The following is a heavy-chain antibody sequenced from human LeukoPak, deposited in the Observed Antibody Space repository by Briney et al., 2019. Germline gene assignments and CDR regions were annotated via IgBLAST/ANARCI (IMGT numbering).Heavy chain of an antibody. CDR2: IYYSGNT. CDR1: GGSISSSSYY. V-gene: IGHV4-39*07. Sequence: PSETLSLTCTVSGGSISSSSYYWGWIRQSPGKGPEWIGSIYYSGNTYYNPSLKNRVTISVDTSKNQFSLKLSSVTAADTAVYYCARAPPDYGDYVNWYFDLWGRGTLVTVSS. D-gene: IGHD4-17*01. J-gene: IGHJ2*01. CDR3: ARAPPDYGDYVNWYFDL.